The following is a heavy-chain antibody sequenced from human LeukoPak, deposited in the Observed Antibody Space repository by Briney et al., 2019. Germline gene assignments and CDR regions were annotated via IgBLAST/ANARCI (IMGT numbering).Heavy chain of an antibody. D-gene: IGHD3-10*01. CDR3: ARVLLWFGDLYFDY. CDR2: IYSGGDT. Sequence: PGGSLELSCAASGFTVSSNYMSWVRQAPGKGLEWVSLIYSGGDTYYADSVKGRFTISRDNSKNTLYLQMNSLRAEDTAVYYCARVLLWFGDLYFDYWGQGTLVTVSS. J-gene: IGHJ4*02. V-gene: IGHV3-53*01. CDR1: GFTVSSNY.